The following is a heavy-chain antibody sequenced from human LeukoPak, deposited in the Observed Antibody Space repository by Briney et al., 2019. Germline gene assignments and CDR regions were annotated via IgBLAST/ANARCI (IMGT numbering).Heavy chain of an antibody. CDR2: ISSSGSTI. D-gene: IGHD3-3*01. J-gene: IGHJ6*02. CDR1: GFTFSSYE. Sequence: PGGSLRLSCAASGFTFSSYEMNWVRQAPGKGLEWVSYISSSGSTIYYADSVKGRFTISRDNAKNSLYLQMNSLRAEDTAVYYCVREYYDPNGVDVWGQGTTVTVSS. V-gene: IGHV3-48*03. CDR3: VREYYDPNGVDV.